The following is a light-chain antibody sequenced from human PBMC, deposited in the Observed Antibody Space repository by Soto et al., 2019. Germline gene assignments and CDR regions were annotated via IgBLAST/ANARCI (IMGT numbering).Light chain of an antibody. CDR3: VAWDDSLSGVV. V-gene: IGLV1-47*01. Sequence: QSVLTQPPSASGTPGQRVTISCSGSSSNIGSNYVYWYQQVPGTAPKLLIYRNNQRPSGVPDRFSGSKSGTSDSLAISGLRSEDEADYYCVAWDDSLSGVVFGGGTKVTVL. CDR1: SSNIGSNY. CDR2: RNN. J-gene: IGLJ2*01.